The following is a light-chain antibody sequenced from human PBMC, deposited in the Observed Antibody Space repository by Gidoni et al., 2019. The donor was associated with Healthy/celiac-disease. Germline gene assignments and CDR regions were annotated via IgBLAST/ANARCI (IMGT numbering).Light chain of an antibody. CDR3: QQLNSYPRT. CDR2: AAS. V-gene: IGKV1-9*01. Sequence: DIQLTQSPSFLSASVGDRVTITCRASQGISSYLAWYQQKPGKAPKRLIYAASTLQSGVPTRFSGSGSGTEFTLTSSSLQPEDFATYYCQQLNSYPRTFGQXTKVEIK. CDR1: QGISSY. J-gene: IGKJ1*01.